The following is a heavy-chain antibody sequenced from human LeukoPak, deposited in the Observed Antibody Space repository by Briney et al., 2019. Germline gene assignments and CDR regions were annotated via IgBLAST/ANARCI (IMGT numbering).Heavy chain of an antibody. CDR3: ASGLNDYGDYEDY. CDR1: GFTFSSYS. D-gene: IGHD4-17*01. V-gene: IGHV3-48*04. J-gene: IGHJ4*02. Sequence: PGGSLRLSCAASGFTFSSYSMNWVRQAPGKGLEWVSYISSSSSTIYYADSVKGRFTISRDNAKNSLYLQMNSLRAEDTAVYYCASGLNDYGDYEDYWGQGTLVTVSS. CDR2: ISSSSSTI.